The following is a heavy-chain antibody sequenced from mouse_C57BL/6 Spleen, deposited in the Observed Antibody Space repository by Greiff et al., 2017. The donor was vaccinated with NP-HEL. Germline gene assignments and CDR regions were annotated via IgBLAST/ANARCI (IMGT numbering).Heavy chain of an antibody. CDR2: ISSGGDYI. V-gene: IGHV5-9-1*02. Sequence: EVKLVESGEGLVKPGGSLKLSCAASGFTFSSYAMSWVRQTPEKRLEWVAYISSGGDYIYYADTVKGRFTISRDNARNTLYLQMSSLKSEDTAMYYCTREGITTVVPFDYWGQGTTLTVSS. D-gene: IGHD1-1*01. CDR1: GFTFSSYA. J-gene: IGHJ2*01. CDR3: TREGITTVVPFDY.